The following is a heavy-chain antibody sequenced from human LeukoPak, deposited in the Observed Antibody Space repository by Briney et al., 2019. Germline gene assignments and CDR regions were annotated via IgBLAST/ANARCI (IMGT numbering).Heavy chain of an antibody. CDR2: ISGSGGST. Sequence: GGSQRLSCAASGFTFSSYAMSWVRQAPGKGLEWVSAISGSGGSTYYADSVKGRFTISRDNAKNSLYLQMNSLRAEDTAVYYCGRVGEYYDSSGYPGYWGQGTLVTVSS. V-gene: IGHV3-23*01. D-gene: IGHD3-22*01. CDR1: GFTFSSYA. CDR3: GRVGEYYDSSGYPGY. J-gene: IGHJ4*02.